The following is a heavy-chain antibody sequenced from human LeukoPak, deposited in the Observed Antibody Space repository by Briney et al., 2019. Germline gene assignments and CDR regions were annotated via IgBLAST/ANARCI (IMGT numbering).Heavy chain of an antibody. D-gene: IGHD1-26*01. V-gene: IGHV4-4*07. CDR1: GGSISSYY. CDR3: ARSGSYYDVGRKYYFDY. CDR2: IYTSGST. Sequence: PSETLSLTCTVSGGSISSYYWSWIRQPAGKGLEWIGRIYTSGSTNYNPSLKSRVTMSVDTSKNQFSLKLSSVTAADTAVYYRARSGSYYDVGRKYYFDYWGQGTLVTVSS. J-gene: IGHJ4*02.